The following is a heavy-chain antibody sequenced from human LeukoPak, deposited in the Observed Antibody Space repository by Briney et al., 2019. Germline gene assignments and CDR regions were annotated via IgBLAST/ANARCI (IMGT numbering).Heavy chain of an antibody. CDR3: AKVEAYYYDSSGEDAFDI. CDR2: ISYSSSTI. D-gene: IGHD3-22*01. CDR1: GFTFSTSG. V-gene: IGHV3-48*02. Sequence: PGGSLRLSCAASGFTFSTSGMNWVRQSPGKGLEWVSYISYSSSTIYYADSVRSRFTISRDNAKNSLYLQMNSLRDEDTAVYYCAKVEAYYYDSSGEDAFDIWGQGTMVTVSS. J-gene: IGHJ3*02.